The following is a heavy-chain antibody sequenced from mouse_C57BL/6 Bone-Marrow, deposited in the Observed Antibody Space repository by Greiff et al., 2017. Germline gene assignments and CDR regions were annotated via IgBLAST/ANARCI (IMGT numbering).Heavy chain of an antibody. CDR2: INPSSGYP. CDR1: GYTFTSYW. CDR3: ARRGYDYDDAMDY. V-gene: IGHV1-7*01. J-gene: IGHJ4*01. Sequence: VQGVESGAELAKPGASVKLSCKASGYTFTSYWMHWVKQRPGQGLEWIGYINPSSGYPKYNQKFKDKATLTADKSSSTAYMQLSSLTYEDSAVYYCARRGYDYDDAMDYWGQGTSVTVSS. D-gene: IGHD2-4*01.